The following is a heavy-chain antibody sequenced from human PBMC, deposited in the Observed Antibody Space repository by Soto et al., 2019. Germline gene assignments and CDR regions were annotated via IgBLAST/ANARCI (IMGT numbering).Heavy chain of an antibody. CDR2: INTGIGNT. Sequence: QVQLVQSGAEEKKPGASVKVSCKASGYTFTSYGIHWVRQAPGQRLEWMGWINTGIGNTKDSQTFQGRVPITRDTSANIAYMDLSSLTSEDTAMFYCARGVQYHDNAVGYYFAYWGQGTLVTVSS. CDR3: ARGVQYHDNAVGYYFAY. CDR1: GYTFTSYG. J-gene: IGHJ4*02. V-gene: IGHV1-3*04. D-gene: IGHD3-22*01.